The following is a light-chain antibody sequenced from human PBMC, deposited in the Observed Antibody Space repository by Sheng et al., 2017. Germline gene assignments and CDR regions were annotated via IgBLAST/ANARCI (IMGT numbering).Light chain of an antibody. J-gene: IGKJ1*01. Sequence: DIQMTQSPSTLSASIGDRVTITCRASQSLSSLLAWYLQKPGKAPKVLIYQTSNLESGVPTRFTGSGSGTEFILTISSLQPDDFGTYYCQQYKSYRTFGQGTKVEIK. CDR1: QSLSSL. CDR2: QTS. CDR3: QQYKSYRT. V-gene: IGKV1-5*03.